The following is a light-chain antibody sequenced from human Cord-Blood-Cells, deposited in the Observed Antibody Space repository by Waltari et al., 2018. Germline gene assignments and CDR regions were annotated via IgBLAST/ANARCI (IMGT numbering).Light chain of an antibody. Sequence: QSALTQPASVSGSPGQSITISCTGTSSDVGGYNYVSWYQQHPGKAPKLMIYDVSNRPSGVSNRFSGSNSRNTASLTISGLQAEEEADYYCSSYTSSSTWVFGVGTKLTVL. V-gene: IGLV2-14*03. CDR3: SSYTSSSTWV. CDR1: SSDVGGYNY. J-gene: IGLJ3*02. CDR2: DVS.